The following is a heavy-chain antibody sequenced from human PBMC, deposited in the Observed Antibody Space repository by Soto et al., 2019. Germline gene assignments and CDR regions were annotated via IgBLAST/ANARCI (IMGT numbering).Heavy chain of an antibody. CDR2: TYYRSKWYN. D-gene: IGHD6-19*01. CDR3: PSQSSSGWYEVYYYYGMDV. V-gene: IGHV6-1*01. CDR1: GDSASSNSAA. Sequence: SQTLSLTCAISGDSASSNSAAWNWIRQSPSRGLEWLGRTYYRSKWYNDYAVSVKSRITINPDTSKNQFSLQLNPVTPEDTAVYYCPSQSSSGWYEVYYYYGMDVWGQGTTVXV. J-gene: IGHJ6*02.